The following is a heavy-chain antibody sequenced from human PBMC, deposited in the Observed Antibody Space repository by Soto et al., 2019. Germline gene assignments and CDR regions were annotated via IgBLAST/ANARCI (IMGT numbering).Heavy chain of an antibody. CDR2: ISSSSSYI. CDR3: ARCLIAAGYYSDSSFDY. CDR1: GFTFSSYS. D-gene: IGHD3-22*01. J-gene: IGHJ4*02. V-gene: IGHV3-21*01. Sequence: PGGSLRLSCAASGFTFSSYSMNWVRQAPGKGLEWVSSISSSSSYIYYADSVKGRFTISRDNAKNSLYLQMNSLRAEDTAVYYCARCLIAAGYYSDSSFDYWGQGTLVTVSS.